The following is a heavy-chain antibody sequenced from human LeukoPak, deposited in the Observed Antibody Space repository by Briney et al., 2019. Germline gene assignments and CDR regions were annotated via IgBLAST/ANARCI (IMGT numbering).Heavy chain of an antibody. D-gene: IGHD3-22*01. CDR2: IYYSGST. CDR3: ARQAYYYDSSGYYLGGFAFDI. CDR1: GGSISSYY. Sequence: PSETLSLTCTVSGGSISSYYWSWIRQPPGKGLEWIGYIYYSGSTNYNPSLKSRVTISVDTSKNQFSLKLSSVTAADTAVYYCARQAYYYDSSGYYLGGFAFDIWGQGTIVTVSS. V-gene: IGHV4-59*08. J-gene: IGHJ3*02.